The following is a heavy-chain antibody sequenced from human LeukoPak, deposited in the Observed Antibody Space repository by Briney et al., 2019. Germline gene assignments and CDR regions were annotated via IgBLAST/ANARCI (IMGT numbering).Heavy chain of an antibody. CDR3: ARDRSTGSGSYRPGGFDP. CDR1: GGSISSGDYS. J-gene: IGHJ5*02. Sequence: SETLSLTCAVSGGSISSGDYSWNWIRQPPGKGLEWIGYIYHTGNTFYNPSLKSRVTISVDRSKNHFSLRLTSVTAADTAVYYCARDRSTGSGSYRPGGFDPWGQGTLVTVSS. D-gene: IGHD1-26*01. V-gene: IGHV4-30-2*01. CDR2: IYHTGNT.